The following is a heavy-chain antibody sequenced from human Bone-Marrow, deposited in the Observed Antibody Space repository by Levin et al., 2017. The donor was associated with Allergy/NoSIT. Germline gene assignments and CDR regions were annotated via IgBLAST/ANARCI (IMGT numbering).Heavy chain of an antibody. J-gene: IGHJ5*02. V-gene: IGHV4-38-2*02. D-gene: IGHD2-2*01. CDR3: ARQHSSSTRCSTGWGGWFDP. CDR1: GYSIDRGYF. CDR2: VFHNGST. Sequence: SETLSLTCTVSGYSIDRGYFWGWVRQSPGKRLEWIGNVFHNGSTYYTPSLKSRVTLSVDTSTNQFSLKMTSVTATDTAVYYCARQHSSSTRCSTGWGGWFDPWGQGILVTVSS.